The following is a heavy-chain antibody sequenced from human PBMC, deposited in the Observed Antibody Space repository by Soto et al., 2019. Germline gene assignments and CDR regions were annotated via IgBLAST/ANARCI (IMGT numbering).Heavy chain of an antibody. J-gene: IGHJ6*02. Sequence: SETLSLTCSVSSGSISTNSYLWGWIRQPPGKGLEWIGAILYSGDTYYSESLKSRVTMSVDTAKNQFSLKLNSVTAADTAVYYCARQGRNTKIVIHRHYATDFWGQGTAVTVSS. V-gene: IGHV4-39*01. D-gene: IGHD3-22*01. CDR2: ILYSGDT. CDR3: ARQGRNTKIVIHRHYATDF. CDR1: SGSISTNSYL.